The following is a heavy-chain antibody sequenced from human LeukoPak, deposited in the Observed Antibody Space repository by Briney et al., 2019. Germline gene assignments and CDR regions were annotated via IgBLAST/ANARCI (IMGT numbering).Heavy chain of an antibody. D-gene: IGHD3-22*01. CDR3: ARGTYYYDSSGRFEYLFDY. J-gene: IGHJ4*02. V-gene: IGHV4-59*11. Sequence: PSETLSLTCTVSGGSISSHYWSWIRQPPGKGLEWIGYIYYSGSTNYNPSLKSRVTISVDTSKNQFSLKLSSVTAADTAVYYCARGTYYYDSSGRFEYLFDYWGQGTLVTVSS. CDR1: GGSISSHY. CDR2: IYYSGST.